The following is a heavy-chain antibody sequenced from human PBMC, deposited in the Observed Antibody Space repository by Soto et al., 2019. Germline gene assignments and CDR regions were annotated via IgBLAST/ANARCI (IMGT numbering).Heavy chain of an antibody. J-gene: IGHJ4*02. CDR2: LYYGRSA. CDR3: ALRSMAVVPEY. CDR1: GDSISSYY. V-gene: IGHV4-59*01. Sequence: QVQLQESVPGLVKPSETLSLPWADSGDSISSYYCMWLRQPPGKGLEFIFYLYYGRSANYNPCHENRATLSVDTATNPCTRPRSSMTAADTAGYYCALRSMAVVPEYWGQGTLVTVSS. D-gene: IGHD3-22*01.